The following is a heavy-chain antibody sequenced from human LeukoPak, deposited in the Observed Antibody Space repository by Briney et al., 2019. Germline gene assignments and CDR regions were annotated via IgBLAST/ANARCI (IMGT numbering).Heavy chain of an antibody. Sequence: PGGSLRLSCAASGFTFSSYGMHWVRQAPGKGLEWVAVISYDGSNKYYADSVKGRFTISRDNSKNMLYLQMNSLRAEDTAVYYCAKVWDLWFGESPLDYWGQGTLVTVSS. CDR1: GFTFSSYG. CDR2: ISYDGSNK. J-gene: IGHJ4*02. CDR3: AKVWDLWFGESPLDY. V-gene: IGHV3-30*18. D-gene: IGHD3-10*01.